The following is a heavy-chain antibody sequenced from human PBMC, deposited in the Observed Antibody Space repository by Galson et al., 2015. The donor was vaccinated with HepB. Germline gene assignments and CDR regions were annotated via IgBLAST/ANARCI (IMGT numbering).Heavy chain of an antibody. CDR2: INIDGSST. CDR3: ASPTVAGTPGAFDI. J-gene: IGHJ3*02. V-gene: IGHV3-74*01. D-gene: IGHD6-19*01. CDR1: GFTFSSYA. Sequence: LRLSCAASGFTFSSYAMSWVRQAPGKGLVWVSRINIDGSSTTYADSVKGRFTISRDNAKNTLYLQMNSLRAEDTAVYYCASPTVAGTPGAFDIWGQGTMVTVSS.